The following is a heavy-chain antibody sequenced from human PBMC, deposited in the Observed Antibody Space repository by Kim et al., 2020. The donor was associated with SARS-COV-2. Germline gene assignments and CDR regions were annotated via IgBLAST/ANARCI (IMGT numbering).Heavy chain of an antibody. V-gene: IGHV1-18*01. CDR1: GYTFTSYG. J-gene: IGHJ6*02. D-gene: IGHD6-19*01. CDR2: ISAYNGNT. CDR3: ARERVAVAGNFYYYYGMDV. Sequence: ASVKVSCKASGYTFTSYGISWVRQAPGQGLEWMGWISAYNGNTNYAQKLQGRVTMTTDTSTSTAYMELRSLRSDDTAVYYCARERVAVAGNFYYYYGMDVWGQGTTVTVSS.